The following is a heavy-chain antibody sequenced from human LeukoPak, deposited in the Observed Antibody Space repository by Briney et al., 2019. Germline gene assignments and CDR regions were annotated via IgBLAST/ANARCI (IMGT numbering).Heavy chain of an antibody. CDR2: INPNSGGT. CDR1: GYTFTGYY. Sequence: GASVEVSCKASGYTFTGYYMHWVRQAPGQGLEWMGWINPNSGGTNYAQKFQGRVTMTRDTSISTAYMELSRLRSDDTAVYYCARRGTLVVVAATHYYFDYWGQGTLVTVSS. D-gene: IGHD2-15*01. V-gene: IGHV1-2*02. J-gene: IGHJ4*02. CDR3: ARRGTLVVVAATHYYFDY.